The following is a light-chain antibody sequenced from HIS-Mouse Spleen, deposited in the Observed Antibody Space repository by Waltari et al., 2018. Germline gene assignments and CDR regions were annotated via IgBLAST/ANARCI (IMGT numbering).Light chain of an antibody. CDR1: QGISSY. Sequence: DIQFTQSPSFLSASVGDSVTLTCRASQGISSYLAWYKQKPGKAPKLLIYAASTLQSGVPSRFSGSGSGTEFNHSIRSLQPEDFATYFCQQLKSYPQENLGGGTKVEIK. V-gene: IGKV1-9*01. CDR3: QQLKSYPQEN. J-gene: IGKJ4*01. CDR2: AAS.